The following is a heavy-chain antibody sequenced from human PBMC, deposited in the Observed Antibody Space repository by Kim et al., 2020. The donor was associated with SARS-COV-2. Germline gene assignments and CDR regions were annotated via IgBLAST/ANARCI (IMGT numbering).Heavy chain of an antibody. CDR2: IYPGDSDT. CDR3: ARSHEYSSSSQIYVWFDP. D-gene: IGHD6-6*01. CDR1: GYSFTSYW. V-gene: IGHV5-51*01. J-gene: IGHJ5*02. Sequence: GESLKISCKGSGYSFTSYWIGWVRQMPGKGLEWMGNIYPGDSDTRYSPSFQGQVTISADKSISTAYLQWSSLKASDTAMYYCARSHEYSSSSQIYVWFDPWGQGTLVTVSS.